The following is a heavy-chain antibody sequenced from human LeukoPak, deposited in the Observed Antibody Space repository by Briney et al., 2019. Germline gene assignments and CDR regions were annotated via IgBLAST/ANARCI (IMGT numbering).Heavy chain of an antibody. V-gene: IGHV3-30*02. Sequence: GGSLRLSCAASGFTFSSYGMHWVRQAPGRGLEWVAFIRSDGSNKYYADSVKSRFTISRDNSKNTLYLQLNSLRAEDTAVYYCAKVMDRDIVATIRLGSQYYFDYWGQGTLVTVSS. CDR2: IRSDGSNK. CDR3: AKVMDRDIVATIRLGSQYYFDY. CDR1: GFTFSSYG. D-gene: IGHD5-12*01. J-gene: IGHJ4*02.